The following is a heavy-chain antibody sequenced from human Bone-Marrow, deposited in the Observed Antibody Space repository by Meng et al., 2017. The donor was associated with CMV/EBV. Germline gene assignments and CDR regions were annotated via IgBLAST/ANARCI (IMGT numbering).Heavy chain of an antibody. Sequence: GSLRLSCTVSGYSISSGDYWGWIRQPPGKGLEWIGSIYHSGSTYYNPSLKSRVTISVDTSKNQFSLKLSFVTAADTAVYYCARVYPIDDWGQGTPVTGSS. D-gene: IGHD2-2*01. V-gene: IGHV4-38-2*02. J-gene: IGHJ4*02. CDR1: GYSISSGDY. CDR3: ARVYPIDD. CDR2: IYHSGST.